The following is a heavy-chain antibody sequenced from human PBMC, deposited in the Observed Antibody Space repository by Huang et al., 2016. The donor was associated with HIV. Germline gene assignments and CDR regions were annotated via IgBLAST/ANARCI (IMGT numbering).Heavy chain of an antibody. D-gene: IGHD3-16*01. J-gene: IGHJ5*02. Sequence: QVQLQQWGAGLLKPSETLSLTCAVYGGSFSGYSWNWIRQSPGKGLEWIGQINHSGSTDYNPSHKSRVTISIDTSKNQFSLKLNSVTAADTAIYYCAREVMISFGGPFDPWGHGNLVTVSS. CDR3: AREVMISFGGPFDP. CDR2: INHSGST. V-gene: IGHV4-34*01. CDR1: GGSFSGYS.